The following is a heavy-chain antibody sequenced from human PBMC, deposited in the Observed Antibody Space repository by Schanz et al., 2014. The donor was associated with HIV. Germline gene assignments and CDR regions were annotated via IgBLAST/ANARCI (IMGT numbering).Heavy chain of an antibody. CDR3: VKDGLTRNGWADAFDI. V-gene: IGHV3-30*18. CDR1: GSTFRNYG. Sequence: QMHLVQSGGGVVQPGGSLRLSCAASGSTFRNYGMHWVRQAPGRGLEWVAAISDDESYKHYADSVKGRFTISRDNSKNTLYLQMDSLTPEDTAVFYCVKDGLTRNGWADAFDIWGQGTMVTVSS. CDR2: ISDDESYK. D-gene: IGHD3-10*01. J-gene: IGHJ3*02.